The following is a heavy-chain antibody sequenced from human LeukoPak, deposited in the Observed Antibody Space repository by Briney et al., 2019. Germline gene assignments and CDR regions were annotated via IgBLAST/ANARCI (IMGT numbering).Heavy chain of an antibody. CDR1: GGSISSSSYY. J-gene: IGHJ4*02. V-gene: IGHV4-39*01. CDR2: IYYSGST. CDR3: ARTDSGYDSFDY. D-gene: IGHD5-12*01. Sequence: SETLSLTCTVSGGSISSSSYYWGWIRQPPGKGLEWIGSIYYSGSTYYNPSLKSQVTISVDTSKNQFSLKLSSVTAADTAVYYCARTDSGYDSFDYWGQGTLVTVSS.